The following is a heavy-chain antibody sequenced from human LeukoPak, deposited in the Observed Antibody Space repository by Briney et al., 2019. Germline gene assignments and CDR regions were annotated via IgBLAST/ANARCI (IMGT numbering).Heavy chain of an antibody. D-gene: IGHD4-23*01. CDR1: GFTFSSYA. CDR3: AKLCSHVVTRDF. V-gene: IGHV3-23*01. Sequence: GGSLRLSCAASGFTFSSYAMSWVRQAPGKGLEWVSAISGDGVNTYYADSVKGRFTISRDNSKNTLYLQMNSLRAEDTAVYYCAKLCSHVVTRDFWGQGTLVTVSS. J-gene: IGHJ4*02. CDR2: ISGDGVNT.